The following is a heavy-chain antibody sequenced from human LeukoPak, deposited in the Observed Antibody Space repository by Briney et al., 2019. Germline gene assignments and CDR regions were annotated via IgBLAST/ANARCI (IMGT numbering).Heavy chain of an antibody. CDR2: IYTSGST. CDR3: AGTYTYYYYYYMDV. J-gene: IGHJ6*03. D-gene: IGHD2-2*02. Sequence: SETLSLTCTVSGNSISSGDNYWSWIRQPAGKGLEWIGRIYTSGSTNYNPSLKSRVTISVDTSKNQFSLKLSSVTAADTAVYYCAGTYTYYYYYYMDVWGKGTTVTISS. V-gene: IGHV4-61*02. CDR1: GNSISSGDNY.